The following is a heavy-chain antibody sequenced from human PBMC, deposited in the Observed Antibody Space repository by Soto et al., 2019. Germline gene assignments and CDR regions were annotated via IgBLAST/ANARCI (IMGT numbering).Heavy chain of an antibody. CDR2: INPSGGST. CDR3: ASGEWSWGGDY. Sequence: QVQLVQSGAEVKKPGASVKVSCKASGYTFTSYYMHWVRQAPGQGLEWMGIINPSGGSTSYAQKFQGRVTMTRETSRSTVYMELSSLRSEDTAVYYCASGEWSWGGDYWGQGTLVTVSS. D-gene: IGHD3-16*01. J-gene: IGHJ4*02. CDR1: GYTFTSYY. V-gene: IGHV1-46*01.